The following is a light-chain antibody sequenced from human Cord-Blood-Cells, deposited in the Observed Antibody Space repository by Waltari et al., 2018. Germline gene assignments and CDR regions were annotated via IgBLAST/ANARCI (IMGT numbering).Light chain of an antibody. CDR1: QGISSY. CDR3: QQYYSCPHT. CDR2: AAS. Sequence: VIRMTQSPSLLSASPGDRVTISCRMSQGISSYLAWYQQKPGKAPELLIYAASTSQSGVPPGISGSGSATDYTLTIICLQSEDVATYYCQQYYSCPHTFGQGTKLEIK. V-gene: IGKV1D-8*01. J-gene: IGKJ2*01.